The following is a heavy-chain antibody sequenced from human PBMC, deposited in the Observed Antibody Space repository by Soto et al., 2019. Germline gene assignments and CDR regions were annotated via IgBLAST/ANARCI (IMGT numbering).Heavy chain of an antibody. J-gene: IGHJ5*02. D-gene: IGHD3-16*01. Sequence: ASVKVSCKASGYTFRDYYMHWVRQAPGQGLEWMGWINPATGGTKYAQKFQGRVTMTRDTSISTAYMELSRLTSDDTAVYYCANLQGGLTFDPWGQGTLVTVSS. V-gene: IGHV1-2*02. CDR2: INPATGGT. CDR3: ANLQGGLTFDP. CDR1: GYTFRDYY.